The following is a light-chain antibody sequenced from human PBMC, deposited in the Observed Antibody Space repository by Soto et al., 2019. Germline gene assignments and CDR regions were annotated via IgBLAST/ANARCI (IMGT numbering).Light chain of an antibody. J-gene: IGKJ1*01. V-gene: IGKV1-5*03. CDR2: KAS. CDR1: QTISSW. Sequence: DLQMTQSPSTLSGSVGDRVTITCRASQTISSWLAWYQQKPGKAPKLLIYKASTLKSGVPSRFSGSGSGTEFTLTISSLQPDDFETYYCQHYNSYSEALGQGTKVDI. CDR3: QHYNSYSEA.